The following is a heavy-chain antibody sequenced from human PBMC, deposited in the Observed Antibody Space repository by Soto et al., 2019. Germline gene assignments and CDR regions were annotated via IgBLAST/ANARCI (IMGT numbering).Heavy chain of an antibody. V-gene: IGHV3-21*01. CDR3: ARGEVVGPHAIGAPMDV. J-gene: IGHJ6*02. Sequence: GGSLRLSCAASGFTFSSYSMNWVRQAPGKGLEWVSSISSNSGYIYYADSVKGRFTISRDNAKNSLYLQMNSLRADDTAAYFCARGEVVGPHAIGAPMDVWGQGTTLTVSS. CDR2: ISSNSGYI. D-gene: IGHD2-2*01. CDR1: GFTFSSYS.